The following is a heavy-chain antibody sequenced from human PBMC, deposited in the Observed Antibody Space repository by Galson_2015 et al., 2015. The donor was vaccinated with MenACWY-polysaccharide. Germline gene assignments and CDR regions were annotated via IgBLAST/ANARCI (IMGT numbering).Heavy chain of an antibody. CDR1: GFIFSTSG. CDR2: ITSSSTDI. V-gene: IGHV3-21*01. Sequence: SLRLSCAGFGFIFSTSGMSWVRQAPGKGLEWVSSITSSSTDIYYADSLKGRFTISRDDAKNTLFLQMNNLRDEDTAVYYCARSNLPDDYWGQGTLVTVSS. CDR3: ARSNLPDDY. J-gene: IGHJ4*02.